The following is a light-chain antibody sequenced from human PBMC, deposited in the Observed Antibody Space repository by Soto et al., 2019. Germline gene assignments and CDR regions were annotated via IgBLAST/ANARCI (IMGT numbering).Light chain of an antibody. V-gene: IGKV2-28*01. CDR2: LGS. J-gene: IGKJ4*01. Sequence: EIVLTQSPLSLPVTPGEPASISCRSSRNLLHSNGYYYLDWYLQKPGQSPQLLIYLGSNRASGVPDRFSGSGSGTDFTLTISRVEAEDVGVYFCAQGLEPPFTFGGGTKVDIK. CDR1: RNLLHSNGYYY. CDR3: AQGLEPPFT.